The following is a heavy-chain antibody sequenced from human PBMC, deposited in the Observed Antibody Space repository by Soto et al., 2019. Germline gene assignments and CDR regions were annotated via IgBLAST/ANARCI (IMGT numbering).Heavy chain of an antibody. CDR1: GFTFSSYA. V-gene: IGHV3-23*01. Sequence: PGGSLRLSCAASGFTFSSYAMSWVRQAPGKGLEWVSAISGSGGSTYYADSVKGRFTISRDNSKNTLYLQMNSLRAEDTAVYYCARDKGDYDYIWGSYRHGDAFDIWGQGTMVTVSS. J-gene: IGHJ3*02. D-gene: IGHD3-16*02. CDR3: ARDKGDYDYIWGSYRHGDAFDI. CDR2: ISGSGGST.